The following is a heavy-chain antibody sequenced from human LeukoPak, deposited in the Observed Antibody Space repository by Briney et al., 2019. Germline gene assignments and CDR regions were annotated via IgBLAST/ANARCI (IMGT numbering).Heavy chain of an antibody. CDR2: IYYSGST. Sequence: SETLSLTCTVSGGSISSSSYYWGWIRQPPGKGLEWIGSIYYSGSTNYNPSLKSRVTISVDTSKNQFSLKLSSVTAADTAVYYCARGHPSGYYYWYFDLWGRGTLVTVSS. CDR1: GGSISSSSYY. CDR3: ARGHPSGYYYWYFDL. D-gene: IGHD3-22*01. V-gene: IGHV4-39*07. J-gene: IGHJ2*01.